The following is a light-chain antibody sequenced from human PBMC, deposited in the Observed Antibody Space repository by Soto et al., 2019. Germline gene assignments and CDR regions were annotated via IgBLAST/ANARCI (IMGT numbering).Light chain of an antibody. Sequence: DIQMTQSPSSLSASVGDRVSITCRASQSISGYLNWYQKKSGQAPKLLMYAASTLQSGVPSRFSGSGSGTDFTLTISSLQPEDSATSFCQQSYTMPWTFGQGTKVEIK. CDR2: AAS. J-gene: IGKJ1*01. V-gene: IGKV1-39*01. CDR3: QQSYTMPWT. CDR1: QSISGY.